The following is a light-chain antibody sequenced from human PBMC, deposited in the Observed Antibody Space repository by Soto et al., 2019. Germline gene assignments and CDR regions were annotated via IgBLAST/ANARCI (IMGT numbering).Light chain of an antibody. V-gene: IGLV2-14*01. CDR1: SSDVGAYNY. CDR2: EVS. CDR3: SSFAGSRVLV. J-gene: IGLJ2*01. Sequence: QSVLTQPASVSGSPGQSITISCTGTSSDVGAYNYVSWYQQHPGKPPQLIIYEVSDRPSGVSNRFSGSKSGNTASLTISGLQAEDEAVYYRSSFAGSRVLVLGGGTKLTVL.